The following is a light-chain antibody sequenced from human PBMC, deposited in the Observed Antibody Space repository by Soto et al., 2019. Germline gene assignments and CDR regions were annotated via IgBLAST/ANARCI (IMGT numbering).Light chain of an antibody. CDR3: SSYTSSSTQV. Sequence: QSVLTQPASVSGSPGPSITISCTGTSSDVGGYNYVSWYQQHPGKAPKLMIYEVSNRPSGVSNRFPGSKSGNTASLTISGLQAEDEADYYCSSYTSSSTQVFGTGTKVTVL. CDR2: EVS. J-gene: IGLJ1*01. V-gene: IGLV2-14*01. CDR1: SSDVGGYNY.